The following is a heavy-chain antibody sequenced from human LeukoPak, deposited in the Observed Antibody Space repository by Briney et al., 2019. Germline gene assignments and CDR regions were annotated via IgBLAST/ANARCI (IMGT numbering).Heavy chain of an antibody. J-gene: IGHJ5*02. CDR3: ARGEPYSSGGPAEIRYNWFDP. D-gene: IGHD6-19*01. V-gene: IGHV1-8*01. Sequence: ASVKVSCKASGYTLTSYDINWVRQATGQGLEWMGWMNPNSGNTGYAQKFQGRVTMTRNTSISTAYMELSSLRSEDTAVYYCARGEPYSSGGPAEIRYNWFDPWGQGTLVTVSS. CDR1: GYTLTSYD. CDR2: MNPNSGNT.